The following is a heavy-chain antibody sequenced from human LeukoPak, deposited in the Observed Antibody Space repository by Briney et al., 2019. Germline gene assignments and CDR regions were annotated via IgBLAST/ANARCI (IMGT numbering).Heavy chain of an antibody. J-gene: IGHJ4*02. D-gene: IGHD1-1*01. V-gene: IGHV4-38-2*01. CDR1: GYSISSGYY. CDR2: IYHSGST. Sequence: SETLSLTCAVSGYSISSGYYWGWIRQPPGKGLEWIGSIYHSGSTYYNPSLKSRDTISVDTSTNHFSLRLSSVTAADTAVYYCARVNAPVATFDYWGQGTLVTVSS. CDR3: ARVNAPVATFDY.